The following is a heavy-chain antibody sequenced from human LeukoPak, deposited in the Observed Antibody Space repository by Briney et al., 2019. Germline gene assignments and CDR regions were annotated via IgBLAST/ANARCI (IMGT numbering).Heavy chain of an antibody. CDR1: GFTFSSYA. CDR3: AKGRTSGSFDY. CDR2: ISGSGGST. Sequence: GGSLRLSCAASGFTFSSYAMSWVRQAPGKGLERVSGISGSGGSTYYADSVKGRFTISRDNSKNTLYLQMNSLRVEDTAVYYRAKGRTSGSFDYWGQGTLVTVSS. J-gene: IGHJ4*02. D-gene: IGHD3-3*01. V-gene: IGHV3-23*01.